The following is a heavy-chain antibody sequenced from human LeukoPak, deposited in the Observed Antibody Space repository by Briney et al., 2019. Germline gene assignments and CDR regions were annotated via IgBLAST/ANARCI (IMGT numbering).Heavy chain of an antibody. Sequence: GGSLRLACAASGFTFTSYDMHWVRLATGKCLECVSAIGYAGDTYYPASVKCRFTISRENAKNSLYLQMNSLKAGDTAVYYCARDVGYSSGLGYFDLWGRGTLVTVSS. D-gene: IGHD6-19*01. CDR2: IGYAGDT. J-gene: IGHJ2*01. V-gene: IGHV3-13*04. CDR3: ARDVGYSSGLGYFDL. CDR1: GFTFTSYD.